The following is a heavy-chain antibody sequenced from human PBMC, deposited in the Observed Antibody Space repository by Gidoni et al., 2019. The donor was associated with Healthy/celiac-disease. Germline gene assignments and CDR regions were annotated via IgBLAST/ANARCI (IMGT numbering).Heavy chain of an antibody. D-gene: IGHD6-19*01. CDR2: INHSGST. Sequence: QVQLQQWGAGRLKPSETLSLTCAVYGGSFSGYYWSWIRQPPGKGLEWIGEINHSGSTNYNPSLKSRVTISVDTSKTQFSLKLSSVTAADTAVYYCARGSGWFGMDVWGQGTTVTVSS. CDR3: ARGSGWFGMDV. V-gene: IGHV4-34*01. CDR1: GGSFSGYY. J-gene: IGHJ6*02.